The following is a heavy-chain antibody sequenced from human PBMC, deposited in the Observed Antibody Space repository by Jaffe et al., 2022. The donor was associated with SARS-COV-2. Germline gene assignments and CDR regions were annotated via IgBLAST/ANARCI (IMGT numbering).Heavy chain of an antibody. Sequence: EEQLLESGGGLVQPGGSLRLSCAAPGFAFNSYAMSWVRQAPGKGLEWVSSIGTTTGGTYFADSVKGRFTISRDKSKNTLYLQMNSLRAEDTAVYYCATNTCGTSCSSEGWYFDLWGRGTLVAVSS. CDR3: ATNTCGTSCSSEGWYFDL. CDR2: IGTTTGGT. V-gene: IGHV3-23*01. D-gene: IGHD2-15*01. CDR1: GFAFNSYA. J-gene: IGHJ2*01.